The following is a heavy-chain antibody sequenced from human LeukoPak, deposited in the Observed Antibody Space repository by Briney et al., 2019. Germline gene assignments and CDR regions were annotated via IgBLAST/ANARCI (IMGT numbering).Heavy chain of an antibody. CDR1: GFPCGSTS. V-gene: IGHV3-74*01. Sequence: PGGSLRLSCTASGFPCGSTSMHWVRQAPGKGLEWVSGIQRDGTSPTYADSVKGRFIISRDNAKGSVYLQMNILRAEDTAVYYCSRGHYGPDYWGQGTLVTVSS. J-gene: IGHJ4*02. D-gene: IGHD3-16*01. CDR2: IQRDGTSP. CDR3: SRGHYGPDY.